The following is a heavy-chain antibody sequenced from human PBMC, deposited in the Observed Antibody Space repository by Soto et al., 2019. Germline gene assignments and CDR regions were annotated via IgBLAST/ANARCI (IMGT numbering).Heavy chain of an antibody. D-gene: IGHD4-17*01. CDR2: IYYSGST. V-gene: IGHV4-59*01. CDR3: ARDILDYGVDY. Sequence: SETLSLTCTVSGGSISSYYWSWIRQPPGKGLEWIGYIYYSGSTNYNPSLKSRVTISVDTSKNQFSLKLSSVTAADTAVYYCARDILDYGVDYWGQGTLVTVSS. J-gene: IGHJ4*02. CDR1: GGSISSYY.